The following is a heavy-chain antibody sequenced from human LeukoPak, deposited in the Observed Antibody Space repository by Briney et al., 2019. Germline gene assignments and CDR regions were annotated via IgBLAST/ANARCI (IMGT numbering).Heavy chain of an antibody. J-gene: IGHJ4*02. D-gene: IGHD6-19*01. V-gene: IGHV4-39*01. CDR3: ARSWQWLEKTEADY. CDR1: GGSISSSSYY. CDR2: IYYSGST. Sequence: SETLSLTCTVPGGSISSSSYYWGWIRQPPGKGLEWIGSIYYSGSTYYNPSLKSRVTISVDTSKNQFSLKLSSVTAADTAVYYCARSWQWLEKTEADYWGQGTLVTVSS.